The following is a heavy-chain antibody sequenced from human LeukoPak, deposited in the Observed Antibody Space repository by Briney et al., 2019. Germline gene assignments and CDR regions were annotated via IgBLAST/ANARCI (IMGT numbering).Heavy chain of an antibody. CDR3: ARGGSLRAFDI. V-gene: IGHV3-13*01. CDR2: IGTAGDT. D-gene: IGHD5-12*01. Sequence: GGSLRLSCAASGFTFSSYDMHWVRQATGKGLEWVSAIGTAGDTYYPGSVKGRFTISRENAKNSLYLQMNSLRAGDTAVYCCARGGSLRAFDIWGQGTMVTVSS. J-gene: IGHJ3*02. CDR1: GFTFSSYD.